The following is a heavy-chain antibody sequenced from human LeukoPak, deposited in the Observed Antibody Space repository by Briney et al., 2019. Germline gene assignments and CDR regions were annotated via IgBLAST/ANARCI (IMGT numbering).Heavy chain of an antibody. Sequence: ASVKVSCEASGYTSTSYDINWVQQAPGQGLEWMGWMNPNSGATGYVQKFQGRVAMTRDTSITTAYMELTSLTSDDTAVYYCARSGFGGGVSFDPWGQGTLVTVSS. CDR3: ARSGFGGGVSFDP. J-gene: IGHJ5*02. D-gene: IGHD2-15*01. CDR1: GYTSTSYD. CDR2: MNPNSGAT. V-gene: IGHV1-8*01.